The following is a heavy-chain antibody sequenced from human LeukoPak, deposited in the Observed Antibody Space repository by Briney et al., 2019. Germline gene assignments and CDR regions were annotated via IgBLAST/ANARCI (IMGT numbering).Heavy chain of an antibody. Sequence: SETLSLTCTVSGGSISSYYWSWIRQPPGKGLEWIGYTYYSGSTNYNPSLKSRVTISVDTSKNQFSLKLSSVTAADTAVYYCARKGGWYASFDIWGQGTMVTVSS. J-gene: IGHJ3*02. CDR3: ARKGGWYASFDI. CDR2: TYYSGST. D-gene: IGHD6-19*01. CDR1: GGSISSYY. V-gene: IGHV4-59*01.